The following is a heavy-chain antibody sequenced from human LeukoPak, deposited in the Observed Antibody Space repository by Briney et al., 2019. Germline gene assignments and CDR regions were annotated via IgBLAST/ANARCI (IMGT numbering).Heavy chain of an antibody. CDR1: GGSISSSSYY. Sequence: PSETLSLTCTVSGGSISSSSYYWGWIRQPPGKGLEWLGSIYYSGSTYYNPSLKSRVTISVDTSKNQFSLKLSSVTAADTAVYYCARISIAAAGTGYWGQGTLVTVSS. D-gene: IGHD6-13*01. J-gene: IGHJ4*02. CDR2: IYYSGST. CDR3: ARISIAAAGTGY. V-gene: IGHV4-39*01.